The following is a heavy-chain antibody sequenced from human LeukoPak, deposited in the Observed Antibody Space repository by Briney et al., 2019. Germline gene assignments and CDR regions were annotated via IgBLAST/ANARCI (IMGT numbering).Heavy chain of an antibody. Sequence: SETLSLTCTVSGGSISSSSYYWGWIRQPPGKGLEWIGSIYYSGSTYYNPSLKSRVTISVDTSKNQFSLKLSSVTAADTAVYYCARANYWYYYMDVWGQGTTVTVSS. CDR3: ARANYWYYYMDV. CDR1: GGSISSSSYY. D-gene: IGHD2-8*02. V-gene: IGHV4-39*07. CDR2: IYYSGST. J-gene: IGHJ6*03.